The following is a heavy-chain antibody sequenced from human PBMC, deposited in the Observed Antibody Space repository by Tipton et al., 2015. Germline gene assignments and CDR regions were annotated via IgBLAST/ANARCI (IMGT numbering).Heavy chain of an antibody. CDR2: IYYSGST. CDR1: AYSISSGYY. D-gene: IGHD4-23*01. CDR3: ARARGRHGGLFDS. Sequence: LRLSCAVSAYSISSGYYWSWIRQHPGKGLEWIGYIYYSGSTYYNPSLKSLVTISVDTSKTQFSLEMRSVTATDTAVYYCARARGRHGGLFDSWGQGTLVTVSS. V-gene: IGHV4-31*01. J-gene: IGHJ4*02.